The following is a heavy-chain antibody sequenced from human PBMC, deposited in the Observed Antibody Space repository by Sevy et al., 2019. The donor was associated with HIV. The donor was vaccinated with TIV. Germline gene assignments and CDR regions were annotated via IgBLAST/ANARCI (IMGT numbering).Heavy chain of an antibody. CDR2: INPNSGGT. Sequence: ASLKVSCKASGYTFTGYYLHWVRQAPGQGLEWMGWINPNSGGTNYAQKFQGRVTMTRDTSISTAYMELSRLRSDDTAVYYCALTITGTTDDAFDIWGQGTMVTVSS. J-gene: IGHJ3*02. D-gene: IGHD1-7*01. V-gene: IGHV1-2*02. CDR1: GYTFTGYY. CDR3: ALTITGTTDDAFDI.